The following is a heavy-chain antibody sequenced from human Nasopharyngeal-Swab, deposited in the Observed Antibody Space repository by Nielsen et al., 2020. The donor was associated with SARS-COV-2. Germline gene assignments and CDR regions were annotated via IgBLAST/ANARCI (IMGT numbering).Heavy chain of an antibody. CDR3: MSEAVAGTGDAFDI. V-gene: IGHV3-49*03. CDR1: GFTFSDYY. CDR2: IRRKASGGTT. Sequence: GESLKISCAASGFTFSDYYMSWIRQAPGKGLEWVGFIRRKASGGTTEYAASVKGRFTISRDDSKSIAYLQMNSLKTEDTAVYYCMSEAVAGTGDAFDIWGQGTMVTVSS. D-gene: IGHD6-19*01. J-gene: IGHJ3*02.